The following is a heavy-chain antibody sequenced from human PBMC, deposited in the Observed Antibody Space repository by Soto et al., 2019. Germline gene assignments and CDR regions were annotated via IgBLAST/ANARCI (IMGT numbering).Heavy chain of an antibody. CDR2: IWYDGSNK. V-gene: IGHV3-33*01. D-gene: IGHD6-19*01. Sequence: PGGSLRLSCAASGFTFSSYGMHWVRQAPGKXLEWVAVIWYDGSNKYYADSVKGRFTISRDNSKNTLYLQMNSLGAEDTAVYYCARIPQVAVAGTRFWYFDLWGRGTLVTVS. J-gene: IGHJ2*01. CDR1: GFTFSSYG. CDR3: ARIPQVAVAGTRFWYFDL.